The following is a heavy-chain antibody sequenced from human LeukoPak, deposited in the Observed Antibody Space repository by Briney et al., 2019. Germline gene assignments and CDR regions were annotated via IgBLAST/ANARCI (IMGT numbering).Heavy chain of an antibody. J-gene: IGHJ6*02. CDR1: GFTFSSYS. CDR3: ASNVHYDFWSGYYTSYGMDV. V-gene: IGHV3-21*01. CDR2: ISSSSSSI. D-gene: IGHD3-3*01. Sequence: GGSLRLSCAASGFTFSSYSMNWVRQAPGKGLEWVSSISSSSSSIYYADSVKGRFTISRDNAKNSLYLQMNSLRAEDTAVYYCASNVHYDFWSGYYTSYGMDVWGQGTTVTVSS.